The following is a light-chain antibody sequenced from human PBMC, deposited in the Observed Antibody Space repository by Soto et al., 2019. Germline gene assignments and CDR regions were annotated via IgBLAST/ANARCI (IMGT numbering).Light chain of an antibody. Sequence: EIVLTQSPATLSLSPGARATLSCRASQSVTSYFAWYQQKPGQAPRLLIYAASTRATGIPARFSGSGSGTDFTLTISSLEPEDFAVYYQQQRNTSPTFGQGTRLEIK. CDR3: QQRNTSPT. V-gene: IGKV3-11*01. CDR2: AAS. CDR1: QSVTSY. J-gene: IGKJ5*01.